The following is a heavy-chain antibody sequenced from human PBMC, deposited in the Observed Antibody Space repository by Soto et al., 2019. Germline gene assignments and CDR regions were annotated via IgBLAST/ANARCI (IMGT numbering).Heavy chain of an antibody. CDR1: GGSISSYY. V-gene: IGHV4-59*01. J-gene: IGHJ4*02. Sequence: PSETLSLTCTVSGGSISSYYWSWIRQPPGKGLEWIGNIYDSGSTNYNPSLKSRVTISVDTPKNQFSLKLSSVTAADTAVYYCARGQAGYFDYWGQGTLVTVPQ. CDR3: ARGQAGYFDY. CDR2: IYDSGST.